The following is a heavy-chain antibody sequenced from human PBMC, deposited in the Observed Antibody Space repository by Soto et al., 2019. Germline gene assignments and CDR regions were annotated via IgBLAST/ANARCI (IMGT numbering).Heavy chain of an antibody. Sequence: SLTCPVSGVSMSRGGHSWHWIPKRPGRGLEWIGYIYHVGNTYYNPSLRSRVTMSVDVSRNQFSLKMTSLTAADTAGYYCARAPSTAMTFFDYWGQGPRVSVSA. CDR1: GVSMSRGGHS. CDR3: ARAPSTAMTFFDY. J-gene: IGHJ4*02. V-gene: IGHV4-30-2*01. D-gene: IGHD5-18*01. CDR2: IYHVGNT.